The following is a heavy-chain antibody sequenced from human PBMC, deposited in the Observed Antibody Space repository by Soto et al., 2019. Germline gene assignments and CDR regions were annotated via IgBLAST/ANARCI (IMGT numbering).Heavy chain of an antibody. CDR2: IYPGDSDT. J-gene: IGHJ3*02. CDR3: ARRVKWEREHDDAFDI. CDR1: GYSFTSYW. Sequence: EVQLVQSGAEVKKPGESLKISCKGSGYSFTSYWIGWVRQMPGKGLEWMGIIYPGDSDTRYSPSFQGQVTISADKSISTAYLQWSSLKASDTAMYYCARRVKWEREHDDAFDIWGQGTMVTVSS. D-gene: IGHD1-26*01. V-gene: IGHV5-51*01.